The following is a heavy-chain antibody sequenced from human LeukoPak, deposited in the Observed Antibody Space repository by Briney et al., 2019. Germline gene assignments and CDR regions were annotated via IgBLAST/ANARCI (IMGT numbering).Heavy chain of an antibody. Sequence: GGSLRLSCAASGFPISNYWMNWVRQAPGKGLEWVANINQDGSVEHYVDSVKGRFTISRDNTKNSLYLQMNTLRAEDTAVYYCARDCCASGSHDYWGQGALVTVSS. CDR2: INQDGSVE. J-gene: IGHJ4*02. D-gene: IGHD3-10*01. CDR1: GFPISNYW. V-gene: IGHV3-7*04. CDR3: ARDCCASGSHDY.